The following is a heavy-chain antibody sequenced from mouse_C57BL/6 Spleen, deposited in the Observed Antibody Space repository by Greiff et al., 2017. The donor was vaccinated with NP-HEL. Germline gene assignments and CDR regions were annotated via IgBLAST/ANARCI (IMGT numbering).Heavy chain of an antibody. Sequence: QVQLQQPGAELVRPGPSVKLSCKASGYTFTSYWMHWVKQRPGQGLEWIGVIDPSDSYTNYNQKFKGKATLTVDTSSSTAYMQLSSLTSEDSAVYYCARARTTLITPRDFDYSGQGTTLSVSS. V-gene: IGHV1-59*01. CDR1: GYTFTSYW. CDR3: ARARTTLITPRDFDY. CDR2: IDPSDSYT. J-gene: IGHJ2*01. D-gene: IGHD2-4*01.